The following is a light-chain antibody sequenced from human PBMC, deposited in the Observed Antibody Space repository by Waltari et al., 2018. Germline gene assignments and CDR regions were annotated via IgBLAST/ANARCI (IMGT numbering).Light chain of an antibody. CDR2: KVS. CDR3: MQGTHWPPT. J-gene: IGKJ1*01. Sequence: DVVMTQSPLSLPVTLGQPASISCRSSQSLVYSDGNTYLTWFQQRPGQSPRRLIYKVSNRDSGVPDRFSGSGSGTDFTLKIIRVEAEDVGVYYCMQGTHWPPTFGQGTKVEIK. V-gene: IGKV2-30*01. CDR1: QSLVYSDGNTY.